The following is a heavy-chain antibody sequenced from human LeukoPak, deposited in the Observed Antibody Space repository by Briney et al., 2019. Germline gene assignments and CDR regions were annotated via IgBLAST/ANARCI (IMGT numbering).Heavy chain of an antibody. CDR1: GGSLSSGDYY. CDR2: IYYSGST. CDR3: ARSQTAMVTFDY. J-gene: IGHJ4*02. D-gene: IGHD5-18*01. Sequence: SETLSLTCTVSGGSLSSGDYYWSWIRQPPGKGLEWIGYIYYSGSTYYNPSLKSRVTISVDTSKNQFSLKLSSVTAADTAVYYCARSQTAMVTFDYWGQGTLVTVSS. V-gene: IGHV4-30-4*08.